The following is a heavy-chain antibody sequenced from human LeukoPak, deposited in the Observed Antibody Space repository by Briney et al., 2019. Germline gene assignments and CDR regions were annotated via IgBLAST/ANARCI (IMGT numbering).Heavy chain of an antibody. D-gene: IGHD4-17*01. Sequence: SETLSLTCAVYGGSFSGYYWSWIRQPPGKGLEWIGEINHSGSTNYNPSLKSRVTISADTSKNQFSLKLSSVTAADTAVYYCARDSTVTRKIDYWGQGTLVTVSS. CDR1: GGSFSGYY. J-gene: IGHJ4*02. V-gene: IGHV4-34*01. CDR3: ARDSTVTRKIDY. CDR2: INHSGST.